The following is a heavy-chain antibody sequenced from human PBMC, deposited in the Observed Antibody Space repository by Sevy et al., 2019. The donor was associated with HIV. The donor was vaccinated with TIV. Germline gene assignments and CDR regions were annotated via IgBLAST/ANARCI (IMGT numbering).Heavy chain of an antibody. CDR2: ISYDGSNK. CDR3: ATENGIAARLSTYYFDY. J-gene: IGHJ4*02. D-gene: IGHD6-6*01. Sequence: GGSLRLSCAASGFTFSSYGMHWVRQAPGKGLEWVAVISYDGSNKYYADSVKGRFTISRDNSKNTLYLQMNSLRAEDTAVYYCATENGIAARLSTYYFDYWGQGTLVTVSS. V-gene: IGHV3-30*03. CDR1: GFTFSSYG.